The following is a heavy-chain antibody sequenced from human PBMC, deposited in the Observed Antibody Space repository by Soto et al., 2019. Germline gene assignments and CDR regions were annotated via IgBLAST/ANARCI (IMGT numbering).Heavy chain of an antibody. CDR2: MYFGGSF. J-gene: IGHJ5*02. Sequence: QMQLQASGPGLVKPSETLSLTCNVSGASVSHGYWSWIRQPPGKGLEWIGFMYFGGSFNYNPSLTSRATITGXTXENQFSMKLTSVTASDTAVYYCARSYYDSTGFAVDPWGQGTLVTVSS. D-gene: IGHD3-22*01. CDR3: ARSYYDSTGFAVDP. V-gene: IGHV4-59*02. CDR1: GASVSHGY.